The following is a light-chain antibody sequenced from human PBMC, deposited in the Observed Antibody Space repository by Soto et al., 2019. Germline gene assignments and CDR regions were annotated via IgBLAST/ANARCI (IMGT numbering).Light chain of an antibody. CDR3: QQSYSTLGYT. J-gene: IGKJ5*01. Sequence: DIQMTQSPSSLSASVGDRVTITCLASQSISNSLNWYQQKPGKAPKLLIYAASSLQSGVPSRFSGSGSGTDFTLTISSLQPEDFATYYCQQSYSTLGYTFGQGTRLEIK. V-gene: IGKV1-39*01. CDR1: QSISNS. CDR2: AAS.